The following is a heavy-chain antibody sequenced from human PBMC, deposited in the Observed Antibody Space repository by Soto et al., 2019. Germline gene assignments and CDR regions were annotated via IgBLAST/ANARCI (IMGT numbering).Heavy chain of an antibody. D-gene: IGHD4-17*01. V-gene: IGHV1-2*04. Sequence: GASVKVSCKASGYTFTGYYMHWGRQAPGQGLEWMGWINPYSGSTNYAQKFQGWVTMTTDTSTSTAYMELRRLRSDDTAVYYCARVTTVTYHYYMDVWGKGTTVTVSS. J-gene: IGHJ6*03. CDR1: GYTFTGYY. CDR3: ARVTTVTYHYYMDV. CDR2: INPYSGST.